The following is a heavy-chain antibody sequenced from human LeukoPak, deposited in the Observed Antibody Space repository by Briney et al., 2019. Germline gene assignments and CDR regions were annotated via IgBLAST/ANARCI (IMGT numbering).Heavy chain of an antibody. J-gene: IGHJ4*02. Sequence: SQTLSLTCTVSGGSISSGGYYWSWIRQHPGKGLEWIGYIYYSGSTYYNPSLKSRVTISVDTSKNQFSLKLTSVTAADTAVYYCARLKGGNLDYWGQGTLVTVSS. CDR3: ARLKGGNLDY. V-gene: IGHV4-31*03. CDR1: GGSISSGGYY. D-gene: IGHD3-16*01. CDR2: IYYSGST.